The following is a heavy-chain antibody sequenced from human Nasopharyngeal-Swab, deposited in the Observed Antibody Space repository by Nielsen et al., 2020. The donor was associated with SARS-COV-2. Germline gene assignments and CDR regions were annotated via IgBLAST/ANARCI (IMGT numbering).Heavy chain of an antibody. J-gene: IGHJ5*02. V-gene: IGHV4-4*02. D-gene: IGHD2-21*02. Sequence: SETLSLTCAVSSDSISGDQWWSWARQPPGKGLEWIGEIHRSGTTNCNPSLKSRVTISVDRSKNNFSLKLNSVTAADTAVYYCARGGAWRFDPWGQGTLVTVSS. CDR3: ARGGAWRFDP. CDR1: SDSISGDQW. CDR2: IHRSGTT.